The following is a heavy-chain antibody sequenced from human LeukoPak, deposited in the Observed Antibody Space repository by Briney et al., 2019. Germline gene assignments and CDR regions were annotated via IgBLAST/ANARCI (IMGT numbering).Heavy chain of an antibody. CDR1: GFTFSGYY. CDR3: ARDKYEDYYGSGSYLNWFDP. D-gene: IGHD3-10*01. V-gene: IGHV3-11*01. Sequence: GGSLRLSCAASGFTFSGYYMSWIRQAPGKGLEWVSYISSSGSTTYYADSVKGRFTISRDNAKNSLYLQMNSLRAEDTAVYYCARDKYEDYYGSGSYLNWFDPWGQGTLVTVSS. CDR2: ISSSGSTT. J-gene: IGHJ5*02.